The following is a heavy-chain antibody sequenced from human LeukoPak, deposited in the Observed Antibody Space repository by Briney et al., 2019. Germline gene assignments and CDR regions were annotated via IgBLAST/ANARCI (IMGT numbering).Heavy chain of an antibody. CDR2: INHSGST. V-gene: IGHV4-34*01. J-gene: IGHJ5*02. Sequence: PSETLSLTCAVYGGSFSGYYWSWIRQPPGKGLEWIGEINHSGSTNYNPSLKSRVTISVDTSKNQFSLKLSSVTAADTAVYYCARGDDGSGSYQSGWFDPWGQGTLVTVSS. CDR1: GGSFSGYY. CDR3: ARGDDGSGSYQSGWFDP. D-gene: IGHD3-10*01.